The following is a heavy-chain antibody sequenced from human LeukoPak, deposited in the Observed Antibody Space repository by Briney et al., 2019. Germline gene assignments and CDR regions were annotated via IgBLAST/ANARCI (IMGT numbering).Heavy chain of an antibody. CDR1: GGSISSGDYY. J-gene: IGHJ4*02. CDR3: ARYYYDSSLGSLSLYDY. Sequence: PSQTLSLTCTVSGGSISSGDYYWSWIRQPPGKGLEWIGYIYYSGSTYYNPSLKSRVTISVDTSKNQFSLKLSSVTAADTAVYYCARYYYDSSLGSLSLYDYWGQGTLVTVSS. V-gene: IGHV4-30-4*01. CDR2: IYYSGST. D-gene: IGHD3-22*01.